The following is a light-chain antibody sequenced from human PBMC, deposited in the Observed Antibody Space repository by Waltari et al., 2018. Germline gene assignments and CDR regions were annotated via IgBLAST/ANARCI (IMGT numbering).Light chain of an antibody. J-gene: IGKJ5*01. Sequence: EIVMTQSPATLSVSPGDSATLSCRASQRVSSNLAWYQQKPGQAPRLLIYGASTRATSIPARFSGSGSGTEFTLTISSLQSEDFAVYYCQQYNDWPPITLGQGTRLEIK. CDR2: GAS. V-gene: IGKV3-15*01. CDR3: QQYNDWPPIT. CDR1: QRVSSN.